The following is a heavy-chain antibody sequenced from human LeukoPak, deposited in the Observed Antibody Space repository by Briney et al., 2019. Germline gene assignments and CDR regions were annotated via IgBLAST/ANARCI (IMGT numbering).Heavy chain of an antibody. J-gene: IGHJ4*02. D-gene: IGHD2-2*01. CDR3: TRDRDIVVVPAATALIDY. V-gene: IGHV3-49*04. CDR1: GFTFGDYA. Sequence: GGSLRLSCTASGFTFGDYAMSWVRQAPGKGLEWVGFIRSKAYGGTTEYAASVKGRFTISRDDSKSIAYLQMNSLKTEDTAVYYCTRDRDIVVVPAATALIDYWGQGTLVTVSS. CDR2: IRSKAYGGTT.